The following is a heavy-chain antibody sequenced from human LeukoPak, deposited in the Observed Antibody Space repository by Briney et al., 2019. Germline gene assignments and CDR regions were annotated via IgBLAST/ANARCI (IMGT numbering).Heavy chain of an antibody. CDR2: ISYDGSNK. CDR1: GFTFSSYA. J-gene: IGHJ4*02. V-gene: IGHV3-30*04. Sequence: GGSLRLSCAASGFTFSSYAMHWVRQAPGKGLEWVAVISYDGSNKYYADSVKGRFTISRDNAKNSLYLQMNSLRAEDTAVYHCARAGTMVRGVIPTRFDYWGQGTLVTVSS. CDR3: ARAGTMVRGVIPTRFDY. D-gene: IGHD3-10*01.